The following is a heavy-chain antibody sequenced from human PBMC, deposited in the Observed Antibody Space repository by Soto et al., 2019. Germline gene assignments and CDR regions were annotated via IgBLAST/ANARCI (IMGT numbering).Heavy chain of an antibody. V-gene: IGHV3-33*01. Sequence: QVQLVESGGGMVQPGRSLRLSCVASGFTFSSYAMHWCRQVPGKGLEWVAVIWYDGTNKFYADSMEGRTTIYRDNSKNTLYLQMQNLRAEDTAVYYCARPVGYSSGRGGEFCDYWGEGTLVTVSS. CDR1: GFTFSSYA. D-gene: IGHD6-19*01. CDR3: ARPVGYSSGRGGEFCDY. J-gene: IGHJ4*02. CDR2: IWYDGTNK.